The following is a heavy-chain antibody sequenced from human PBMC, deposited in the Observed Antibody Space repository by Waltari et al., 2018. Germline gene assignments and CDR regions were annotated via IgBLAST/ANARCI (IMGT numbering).Heavy chain of an antibody. D-gene: IGHD3-3*01. J-gene: IGHJ4*02. CDR2: ISAYNGNT. CDR3: ARDIPLRTAGLEWLSIY. CDR1: GYTFTSYG. V-gene: IGHV1-18*01. Sequence: QVQLVQSGAEVKKPGASVKVSCKASGYTFTSYGISWVRQAPGQGLEWMGWISAYNGNTNYAQKLQGRVTMTTDTSTSTAYMELRSLRSDDTAVYYCARDIPLRTAGLEWLSIYWGQGTLVTVSS.